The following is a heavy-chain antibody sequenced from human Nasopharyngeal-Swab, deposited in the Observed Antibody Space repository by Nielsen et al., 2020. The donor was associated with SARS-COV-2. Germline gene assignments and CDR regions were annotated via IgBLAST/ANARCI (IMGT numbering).Heavy chain of an antibody. CDR1: GYIFTGYY. CDR3: ARERATYSSSWYTPKSLYYYGMDV. CDR2: INPNSGGT. Sequence: ASVKVSCKASGYIFTGYYMHWVRQAPGQGLEWMGWINPNSGGTNYAQKFQGRVTMTRDTSISTAYMELSRLRSDDTAVYYCARERATYSSSWYTPKSLYYYGMDVWGQGTTVTVSS. J-gene: IGHJ6*02. D-gene: IGHD6-13*01. V-gene: IGHV1-2*02.